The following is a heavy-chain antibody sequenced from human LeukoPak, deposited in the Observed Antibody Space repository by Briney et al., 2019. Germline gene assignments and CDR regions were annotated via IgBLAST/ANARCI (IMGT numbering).Heavy chain of an antibody. CDR1: GFTFSDFY. Sequence: GGSLRLSCAASGFTFSDFYMSWIRQAPGKGLEWVSVIYSGGSTYYADSVKGRFTISRDNSKNTLYLQMNSLRAEDTAVYYCARARYDSSGYYPAHAFDIWGQGTMVTVSS. J-gene: IGHJ3*02. CDR3: ARARYDSSGYYPAHAFDI. V-gene: IGHV3-53*01. CDR2: IYSGGST. D-gene: IGHD3-22*01.